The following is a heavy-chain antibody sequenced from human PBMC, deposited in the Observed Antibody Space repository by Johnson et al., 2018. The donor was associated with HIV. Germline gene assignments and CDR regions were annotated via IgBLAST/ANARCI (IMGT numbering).Heavy chain of an antibody. J-gene: IGHJ3*02. CDR3: AREATGTTNAFYM. CDR1: GFSFDDYG. V-gene: IGHV3-9*01. D-gene: IGHD1-7*01. Sequence: VLLVESGGGVVQTGRSLRLSCAASGFSFDDYGMHWVRQVPGKGLEWVSGISWNSGTIGYGDSVKGRFTISRDNAKNSLYLQLNSLRAEDTAVYYCAREATGTTNAFYMWGQGTMVTVSS. CDR2: ISWNSGTI.